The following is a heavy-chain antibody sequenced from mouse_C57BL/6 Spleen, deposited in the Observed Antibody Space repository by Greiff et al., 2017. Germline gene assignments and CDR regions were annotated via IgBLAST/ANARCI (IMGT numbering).Heavy chain of an antibody. CDR3: ARGGDVGRGYYFDY. V-gene: IGHV5-16*01. J-gene: IGHJ2*01. CDR1: GFTFSDYY. D-gene: IGHD3-3*01. CDR2: INYDGSST. Sequence: EVMLVESEGGLVQPGSSMKLSCTASGFTFSDYYMAWVRQVPEKGLEWVANINYDGSSTYYLDSLKSRFIISRDNAKNILYLQMSSLKSEDTATDYCARGGDVGRGYYFDYWGQGTTLTVSS.